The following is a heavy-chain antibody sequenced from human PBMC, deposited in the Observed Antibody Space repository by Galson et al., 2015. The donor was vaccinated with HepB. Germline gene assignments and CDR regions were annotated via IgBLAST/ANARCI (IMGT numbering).Heavy chain of an antibody. CDR2: ISAYDGNT. Sequence: SVKVSCKASGYTFTSYGVSWVRQAPGQGLEWMGWISAYDGNTNYAQKLKDRVTMTTDTSTSTAYMELRSLRSDDTAVYYCARDFRYYGSGSYYPPDYWGQGTLVTVSS. CDR3: ARDFRYYGSGSYYPPDY. V-gene: IGHV1-18*01. J-gene: IGHJ4*02. CDR1: GYTFTSYG. D-gene: IGHD3-10*01.